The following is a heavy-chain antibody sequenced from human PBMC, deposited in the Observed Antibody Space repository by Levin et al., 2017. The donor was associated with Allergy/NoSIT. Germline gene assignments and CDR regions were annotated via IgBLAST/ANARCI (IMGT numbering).Heavy chain of an antibody. Sequence: AGGSLRLSCAVSGFAFSSYGMHWVRQAPGKGLEWVAGISDDGSKKYYADSVKGRFTISRDNCKNTLYLQMNSLRVEDTAVYYCAKVRRELVIATDAFDIWGPGTMVTVSS. J-gene: IGHJ3*02. CDR1: GFAFSSYG. D-gene: IGHD3-9*01. V-gene: IGHV3-30*18. CDR2: ISDDGSKK. CDR3: AKVRRELVIATDAFDI.